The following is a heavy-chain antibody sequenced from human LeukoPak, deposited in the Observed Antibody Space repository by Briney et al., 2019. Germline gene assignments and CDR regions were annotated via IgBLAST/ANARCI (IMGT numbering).Heavy chain of an antibody. J-gene: IGHJ5*02. D-gene: IGHD3-10*01. Sequence: SETLSLTCAVYGGSFSGYYWSWIRQPPGKGLEWIGEINHSGSTNYNPSLKSRVTISVDTSKNQFSLKLSSVTAADTAVYYCLRITMVRGVIGDWFDPWGQGTLVTVSS. CDR1: GGSFSGYY. V-gene: IGHV4-34*01. CDR3: LRITMVRGVIGDWFDP. CDR2: INHSGST.